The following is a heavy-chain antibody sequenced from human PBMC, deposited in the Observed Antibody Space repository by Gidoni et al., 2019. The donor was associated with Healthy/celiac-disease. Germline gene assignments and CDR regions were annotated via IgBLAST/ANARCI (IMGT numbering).Heavy chain of an antibody. CDR3: ARMSRIAAAGKGGDY. J-gene: IGHJ4*02. Sequence: QLQLQESGPGLVKPSETLSLTCTVSGGSISSSSYYWGWIRQPPGKGLEWIGSIYYSGSTYYNPSLKSRVTISVDTSKNQFSLKLSSVTAADTAVYYCARMSRIAAAGKGGDYWGQGTLVTVSS. CDR1: GGSISSSSYY. CDR2: IYYSGST. V-gene: IGHV4-39*01. D-gene: IGHD6-13*01.